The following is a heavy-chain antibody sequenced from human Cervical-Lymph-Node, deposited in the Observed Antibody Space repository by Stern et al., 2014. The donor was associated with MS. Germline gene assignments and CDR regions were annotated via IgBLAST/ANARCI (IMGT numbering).Heavy chain of an antibody. Sequence: QLQLQESGPGLVKPSETLSRTCTVSGGSISSSYYWGWIRQSSGKGLEWIGSIDDTGRTFYNPSLKSRVTTSVDTSHKQFSLKLSSVTAADTAVYYCVRQVTVRSRFDYWGQGTLVTVSS. CDR2: IDDTGRT. CDR3: VRQVTVRSRFDY. D-gene: IGHD4-11*01. V-gene: IGHV4-39*01. CDR1: GGSISSSYY. J-gene: IGHJ4*02.